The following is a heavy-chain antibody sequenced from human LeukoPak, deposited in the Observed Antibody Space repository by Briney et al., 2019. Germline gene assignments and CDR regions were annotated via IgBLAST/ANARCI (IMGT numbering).Heavy chain of an antibody. CDR1: GFTFDDYA. D-gene: IGHD3-10*01. Sequence: PGRSLRLSCAASGFTFDDYAMHWVRQAPGKGLEWVSGISWNSGSIGYADSVKGRFTISRDNAKNSLYLQMNSLRAEDTALYYCAKGLWFGELSHNWFDPWGQGTLVTVSP. V-gene: IGHV3-9*01. CDR3: AKGLWFGELSHNWFDP. CDR2: ISWNSGSI. J-gene: IGHJ5*02.